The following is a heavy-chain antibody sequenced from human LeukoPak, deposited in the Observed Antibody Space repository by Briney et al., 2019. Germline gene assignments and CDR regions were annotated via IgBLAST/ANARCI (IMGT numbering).Heavy chain of an antibody. D-gene: IGHD5-18*01. CDR3: ARGRGYSYGYNFDY. CDR2: IYYSGST. J-gene: IGHJ4*02. V-gene: IGHV4-31*03. CDR1: GGSISSGGYY. Sequence: SQTLSLTCTVSGGSISSGGYYWCWIRQHPGKGLEWIGYIYYSGSTYYNPSLKSRVTISVDTSKNQFSLKLGSVTAADTAVYYCARGRGYSYGYNFDYWGQGTLVTVSS.